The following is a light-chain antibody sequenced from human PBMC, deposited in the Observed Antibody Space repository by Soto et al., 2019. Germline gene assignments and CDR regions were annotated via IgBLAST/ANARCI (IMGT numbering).Light chain of an antibody. CDR3: MQGTYWPT. J-gene: IGKJ2*01. CDR2: KVS. CDR1: QSLVNSDGDTY. Sequence: DVLMTQSPLSLPVTLGQPASISCTCSQSLVNSDGDTYLSWFQQRPGQSPRRLIYKVSNRDSGXPXTFSGSASGIDFTLKISRVEAEDVGVYYCMQGTYWPTFGQGTKLEI. V-gene: IGKV2-30*01.